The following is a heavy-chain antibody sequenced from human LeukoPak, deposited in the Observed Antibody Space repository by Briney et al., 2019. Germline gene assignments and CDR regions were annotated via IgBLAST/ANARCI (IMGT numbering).Heavy chain of an antibody. CDR1: GGSISSGGHY. D-gene: IGHD1-26*01. CDR2: IKYSGRT. J-gene: IGHJ4*02. Sequence: SETLSLTCTVSGGSISSGGHYWSWIRQHPGKDLEWIGYIKYSGRTYYNPSLKSRVTISVDTSKTQFSLQLSSVTAADTAVYYCARRRSGGSYLITESYFDYWGQGTLVTVSS. CDR3: ARRRSGGSYLITESYFDY. V-gene: IGHV4-31*03.